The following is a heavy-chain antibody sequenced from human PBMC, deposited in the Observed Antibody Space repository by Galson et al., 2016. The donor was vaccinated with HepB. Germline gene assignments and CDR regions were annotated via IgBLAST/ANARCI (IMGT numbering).Heavy chain of an antibody. V-gene: IGHV3-23*01. J-gene: IGHJ5*02. D-gene: IGHD3-9*01. CDR3: AKDGDIVTGAPGGWRGLSYFDP. CDR1: GFTFNNYA. Sequence: LRLSCAASGFTFNNYAMSWVRQAPGKGLEWVSTLRGSGHDTFYIDSVQGRFIISRDNSKNTLYLQMNGLKAEDTAVYYCAKDGDIVTGAPGGWRGLSYFDPWGQGTLVTVSS. CDR2: LRGSGHDT.